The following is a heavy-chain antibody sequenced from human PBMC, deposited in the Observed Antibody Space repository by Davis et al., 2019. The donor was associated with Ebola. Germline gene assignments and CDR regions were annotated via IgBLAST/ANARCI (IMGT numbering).Heavy chain of an antibody. J-gene: IGHJ3*02. D-gene: IGHD6-19*01. CDR2: IYSGGST. Sequence: GESLKISCAASGFTFSDYYMSWVRQAPGKGLEWVSVIYSGGSTYNADSVKGRFTISRDNSKNTVYLQMNSLRAEDTAVYYCASFGSGWTDAFDIWGQGTMITVSS. V-gene: IGHV3-53*01. CDR1: GFTFSDYY. CDR3: ASFGSGWTDAFDI.